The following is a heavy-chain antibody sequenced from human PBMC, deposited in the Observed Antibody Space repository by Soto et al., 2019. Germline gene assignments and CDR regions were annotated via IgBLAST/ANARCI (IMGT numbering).Heavy chain of an antibody. J-gene: IGHJ5*02. CDR2: VYYTGST. CDR1: GASIRSTDYY. D-gene: IGHD2-21*02. Sequence: SETLSLTCTVSGASIRSTDYYWSWIRQAPGKGLEWIGYVYYTGSTYYNPSLVSRLTISVDTSKNQFSLKLTSVTAAETAVYYCVRTARQGAVAPHWFDRWGQGTQVTVSS. CDR3: VRTARQGAVAPHWFDR. V-gene: IGHV4-30-4*01.